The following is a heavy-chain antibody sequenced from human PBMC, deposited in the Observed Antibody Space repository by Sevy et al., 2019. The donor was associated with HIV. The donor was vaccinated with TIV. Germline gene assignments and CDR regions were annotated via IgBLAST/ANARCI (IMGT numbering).Heavy chain of an antibody. Sequence: ASVKVSCKASGGTFSSYAISWVRQAPGQGLEWMGGIIPIFGTANYAQKFQGRVTITADESTSTAYMELSSLRSEDTAVYYCARATYAYCGGDCYPGVDAFDIWGQGTMVTVSS. V-gene: IGHV1-69*13. CDR2: IIPIFGTA. CDR1: GGTFSSYA. J-gene: IGHJ3*02. CDR3: ARATYAYCGGDCYPGVDAFDI. D-gene: IGHD2-21*02.